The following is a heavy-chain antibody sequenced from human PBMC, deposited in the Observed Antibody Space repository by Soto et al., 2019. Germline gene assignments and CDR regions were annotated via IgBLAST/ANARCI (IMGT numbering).Heavy chain of an antibody. CDR2: IFHGRST. V-gene: IGHV4-34*12. CDR1: GGSFSGYY. D-gene: IGHD3-22*01. J-gene: IGHJ4*02. Sequence: QVQLQPWGAGLLKPSETLSLTCAVYGGSFSGYYWSWIRQPPGKGLEWIGQIFHGRSTNYSPSLKSRVTISVDTSKNLFSLELRSVTAADTAVYYCARPHYDSNTFYSFFDYWGQGTLVTVSS. CDR3: ARPHYDSNTFYSFFDY.